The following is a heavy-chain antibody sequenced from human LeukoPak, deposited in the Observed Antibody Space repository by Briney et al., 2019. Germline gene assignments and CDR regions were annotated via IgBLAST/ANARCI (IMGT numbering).Heavy chain of an antibody. J-gene: IGHJ6*02. V-gene: IGHV3-11*01. D-gene: IGHD3-10*01. Sequence: GGSLRLSCAASGFTFSDYYMSWIRQAPGKGLEWVSYISSSGSTIYYADSVKGRFTISRDNAKNSLCLQMNSLRAEDTAVYYCANSGGFGHYYYYGMDVWGQGTTVTVSS. CDR3: ANSGGFGHYYYYGMDV. CDR1: GFTFSDYY. CDR2: ISSSGSTI.